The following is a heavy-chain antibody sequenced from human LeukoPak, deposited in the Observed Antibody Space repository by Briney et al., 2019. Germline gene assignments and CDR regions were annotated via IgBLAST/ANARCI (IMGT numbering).Heavy chain of an antibody. V-gene: IGHV1-2*02. Sequence: ASVKVSCKASGYTFTDYYINWVRQAPGQGLEWIGWINPNSGDTNYAQKFQDRVTMTRDTSISTAYMELSRLRSDDTAVYYCARDLVSTVTSDLWGQGTLVTVSS. J-gene: IGHJ5*02. D-gene: IGHD4-17*01. CDR1: GYTFTDYY. CDR3: ARDLVSTVTSDL. CDR2: INPNSGDT.